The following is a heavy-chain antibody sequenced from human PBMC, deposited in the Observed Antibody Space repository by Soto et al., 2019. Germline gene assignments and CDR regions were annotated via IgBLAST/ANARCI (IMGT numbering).Heavy chain of an antibody. V-gene: IGHV4-31*03. CDR1: GGSISSGGYY. Sequence: PSETLSLTCTVSGGSISSGGYYWSWIRQHPGKGLEWIGYIYYSGSTYYNPSLKSRVTISVDTSKNQFSLKLSSVTAADTAVYYCARERLLYYYGSGRQNDAFDIWGQGTMVTVSS. J-gene: IGHJ3*02. D-gene: IGHD3-10*01. CDR3: ARERLLYYYGSGRQNDAFDI. CDR2: IYYSGST.